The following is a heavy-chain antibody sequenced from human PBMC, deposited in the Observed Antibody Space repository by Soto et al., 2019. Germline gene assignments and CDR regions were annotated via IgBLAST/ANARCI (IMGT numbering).Heavy chain of an antibody. D-gene: IGHD6-19*01. Sequence: GGSLRLSCAASGFTFSSYAMSWVRQAPGKGLEWVSAISGSGGSTYYADSVKGRFTISRDNSKNTLYLQMNSLRAEDTAVYYCAKDRISWLATPQFDYWGQGTLVTVSS. CDR1: GFTFSSYA. J-gene: IGHJ4*02. CDR3: AKDRISWLATPQFDY. V-gene: IGHV3-23*01. CDR2: ISGSGGST.